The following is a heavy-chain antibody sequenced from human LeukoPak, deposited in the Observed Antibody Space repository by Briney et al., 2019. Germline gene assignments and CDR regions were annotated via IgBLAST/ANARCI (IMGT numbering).Heavy chain of an antibody. CDR1: GFTFSGYA. CDR2: VSGSGLST. J-gene: IGHJ4*02. Sequence: PGGSLRLSGAASGFTFSGYAMNWVRQAPGKGLQWVSPVSGSGLSTYYADSVKGRFTISRDNSKNTLYLQVNSLRAEDTALYYCAKGPTYYYDTSGYYIDSWGQGTLVTVSS. CDR3: AKGPTYYYDTSGYYIDS. V-gene: IGHV3-23*01. D-gene: IGHD3-22*01.